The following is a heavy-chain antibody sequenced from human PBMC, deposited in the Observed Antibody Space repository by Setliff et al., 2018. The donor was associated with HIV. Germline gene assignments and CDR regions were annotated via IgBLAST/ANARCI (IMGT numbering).Heavy chain of an antibody. D-gene: IGHD4-4*01. V-gene: IGHV3-15*01. CDR2: IKSIPDGGTV. CDR3: ATYTNYHYYYYYMNV. CDR1: GFIFKNAW. Sequence: GGSLRLSCAASGFIFKNAWMNWVRQVPGKGLEWVGRIKSIPDGGTVHYAAPVKGRFTISRDDSKSTLYLQMNSLETEDTAVYYCATYTNYHYYYYYMNVWGKGTTVTVSS. J-gene: IGHJ6*03.